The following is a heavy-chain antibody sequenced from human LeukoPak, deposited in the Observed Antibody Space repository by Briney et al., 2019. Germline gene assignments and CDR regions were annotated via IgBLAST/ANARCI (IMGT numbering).Heavy chain of an antibody. CDR1: GFTFSSYA. CDR3: ARKTKKSNYFDY. D-gene: IGHD1-14*01. Sequence: PGGSLRLSCAASGFTFSSYAMSWVRQAPGKGLEWVSAISGSGGSTYYADSVKGRFTISRDNAKNSLYLQMNSLRAEDTAVYYCARKTKKSNYFDYWGQGTLVTVSS. J-gene: IGHJ4*02. V-gene: IGHV3-23*01. CDR2: ISGSGGST.